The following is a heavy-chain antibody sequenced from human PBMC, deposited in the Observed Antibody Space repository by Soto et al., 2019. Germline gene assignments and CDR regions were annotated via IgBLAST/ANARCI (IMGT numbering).Heavy chain of an antibody. D-gene: IGHD2-2*01. V-gene: IGHV1-18*04. CDR1: GYTFTSYG. Sequence: QVQLVQSGAEVKKPGASVKVSCKASGYTFTSYGISWVRQAPGQGLEWMGWISAYNGNTNYAQKHQGRVTMTTDTSTSTAYMELRSLRSDDTAVYYCARSQVVPGRAGYGMDVWGQGTTVTVSS. J-gene: IGHJ6*02. CDR2: ISAYNGNT. CDR3: ARSQVVPGRAGYGMDV.